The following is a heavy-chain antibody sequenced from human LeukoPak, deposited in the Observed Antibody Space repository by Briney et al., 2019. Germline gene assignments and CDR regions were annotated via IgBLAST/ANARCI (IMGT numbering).Heavy chain of an antibody. J-gene: IGHJ5*02. D-gene: IGHD3-3*01. V-gene: IGHV4-39*07. Sequence: SETLSLTCTVSGGSISSSSYYWGWIRQPPGKGLEWIGEINHSGSTNYNPSLKSRVTISVDTSKNQFSLKLSSVTAADTAVYYCARWGNYDFWSGYNWFDPWGQGTLVTVSS. CDR2: INHSGST. CDR1: GGSISSSSYY. CDR3: ARWGNYDFWSGYNWFDP.